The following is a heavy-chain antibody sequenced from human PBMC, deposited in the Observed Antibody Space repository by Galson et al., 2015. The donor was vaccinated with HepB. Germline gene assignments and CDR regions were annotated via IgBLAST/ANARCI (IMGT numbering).Heavy chain of an antibody. D-gene: IGHD6-19*01. V-gene: IGHV3-23*01. Sequence: SLRLSCAASGFTFSSYAMSWVRQAPGKGLEWVSAISGSGGSTYYADSVKGRFTISRDNSKNTLYLQMNSLRAEDTAVYYCAKGGAHSRSSGWAGGAYYFDYWGQGTLVTVSS. J-gene: IGHJ4*02. CDR1: GFTFSSYA. CDR2: ISGSGGST. CDR3: AKGGAHSRSSGWAGGAYYFDY.